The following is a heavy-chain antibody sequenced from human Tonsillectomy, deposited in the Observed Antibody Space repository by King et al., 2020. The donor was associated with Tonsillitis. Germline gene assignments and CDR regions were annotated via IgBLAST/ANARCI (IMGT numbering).Heavy chain of an antibody. J-gene: IGHJ3*02. CDR3: AGHPPQLTGDDAFDI. Sequence: VQLVESGAEVKKPAESLRISCKGSRYSFTSYWISWVRQMPGKGLEWMGRIDPSDSYTIYSPSFQGHVTISADKSLSTAYLQWSSLKASDTAMYFCAGHPPQLTGDDAFDIWGQGTMVTVSS. D-gene: IGHD7-27*01. CDR1: RYSFTSYW. V-gene: IGHV5-10-1*03. CDR2: IDPSDSYT.